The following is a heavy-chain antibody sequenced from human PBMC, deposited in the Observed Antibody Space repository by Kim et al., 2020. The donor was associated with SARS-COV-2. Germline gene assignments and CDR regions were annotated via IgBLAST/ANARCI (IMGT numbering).Heavy chain of an antibody. V-gene: IGHV3-74*01. J-gene: IGHJ6*03. CDR2: INSDGSST. CDR3: ARASSTSCPCYYMDV. CDR1: GFTFSTYW. Sequence: GGSLRLSCAASGFTFSTYWMYWVRQAPGKGLVWVSRINSDGSSTNYADSVKGRFTISRDNAKNTLYLQMNRLRAEDTAVYYCARASSTSCPCYYMDVWGKGTTVTVYS. D-gene: IGHD2-2*01.